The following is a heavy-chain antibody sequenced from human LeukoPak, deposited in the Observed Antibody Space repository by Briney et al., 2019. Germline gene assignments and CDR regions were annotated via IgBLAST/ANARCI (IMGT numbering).Heavy chain of an antibody. D-gene: IGHD3-22*01. J-gene: IGHJ5*02. CDR1: GYTFTSYY. CDR3: ACTAYYYDSSNLNWFDP. V-gene: IGHV1-46*01. Sequence: GASVKVSCKASGYTFTSYYMHWVRQAPGQGLEWMGIINPSGGSTSYAQKFQGRVTITTDESTSTAYMELSSLRSEDTAVYYCACTAYYYDSSNLNWFDPWGQGTLVTVSS. CDR2: INPSGGST.